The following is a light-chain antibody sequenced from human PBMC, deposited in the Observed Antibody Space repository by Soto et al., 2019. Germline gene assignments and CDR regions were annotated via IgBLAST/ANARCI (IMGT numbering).Light chain of an antibody. CDR1: QSVSSAL. CDR3: QQYESSPLT. CDR2: LAS. Sequence: EIVLTQSPDTLSLSPGERATLSCRASQSVSSALLAWYQQKPGQAPRLLIYLASTSATGIPDRFTGSGSGTDFTLTISRLEPEDFAVYYCQQYESSPLTFGGGTKVEIK. J-gene: IGKJ4*01. V-gene: IGKV3-20*01.